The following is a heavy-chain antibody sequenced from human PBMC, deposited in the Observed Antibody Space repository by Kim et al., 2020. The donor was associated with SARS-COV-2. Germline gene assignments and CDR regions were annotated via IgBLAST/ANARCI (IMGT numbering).Heavy chain of an antibody. Sequence: EQNFQGRVTMTRDTSTRTVYMELSSLRSEDRAVYYCAKVATITDDAFDIWGQGTTVTVSS. J-gene: IGHJ3*02. CDR3: AKVATITDDAFDI. V-gene: IGHV1-46*01. D-gene: IGHD5-12*01.